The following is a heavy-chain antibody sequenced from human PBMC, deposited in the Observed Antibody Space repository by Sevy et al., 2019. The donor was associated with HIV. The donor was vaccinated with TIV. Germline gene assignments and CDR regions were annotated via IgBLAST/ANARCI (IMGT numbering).Heavy chain of an antibody. CDR3: AKALNPALESMIEVILRTLKGFDL. V-gene: IGHV3-23*01. J-gene: IGHJ3*01. Sequence: GGSLRLSCTASGFTFNTHAMTWVRQAPGKGLEWVSVISGPGLSTYYADSVKGRFTISRDNSKNTLYLQMNSLRVDDTATYYCAKALNPALESMIEVILRTLKGFDLWGQGTMVTVSS. CDR1: GFTFNTHA. D-gene: IGHD3-22*01. CDR2: ISGPGLST.